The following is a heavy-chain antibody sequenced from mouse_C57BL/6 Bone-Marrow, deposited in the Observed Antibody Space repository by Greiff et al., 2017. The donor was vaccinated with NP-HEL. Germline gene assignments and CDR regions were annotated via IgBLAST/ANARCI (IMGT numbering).Heavy chain of an antibody. CDR3: ARDDYYGSSYLY. D-gene: IGHD1-1*01. Sequence: DVQLQESGPGLVKPSQSLSLTCSVTGYSITSGYYWNWIRQFPGNKLEWMGYISYDGSNNYNPSLKNRISITRDTSKNQFFLKLNSVTTEDTATYYCARDDYYGSSYLYWGQGTTLTVSS. CDR2: ISYDGSN. CDR1: GYSITSGYY. V-gene: IGHV3-6*01. J-gene: IGHJ2*01.